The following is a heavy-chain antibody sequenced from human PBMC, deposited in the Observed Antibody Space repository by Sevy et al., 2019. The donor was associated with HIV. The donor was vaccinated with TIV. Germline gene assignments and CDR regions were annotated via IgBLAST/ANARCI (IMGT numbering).Heavy chain of an antibody. CDR2: IWFDGSNI. V-gene: IGHV3-33*01. Sequence: GGSLRLSCVASGFTFGSYGMLWVRQAPGKGLEWVAYIWFDGSNIHYADSVRGRFTISRDNSKNTLSLQMSSLRAEDTAVYYCARERTYLFDYCGQGTLVTVSS. J-gene: IGHJ4*02. CDR1: GFTFGSYG. CDR3: ARERTYLFDY.